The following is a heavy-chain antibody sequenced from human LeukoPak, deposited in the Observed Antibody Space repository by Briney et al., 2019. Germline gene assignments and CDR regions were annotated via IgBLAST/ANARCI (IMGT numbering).Heavy chain of an antibody. CDR1: GFTFSSYD. CDR3: ARDPRPITMVPFDY. CDR2: IWYDGSNK. J-gene: IGHJ4*02. D-gene: IGHD3-10*01. V-gene: IGHV3-33*01. Sequence: GGSLRLSCAASGFTFSSYDMHWVRQAPGKGLEWVAVIWYDGSNKYYADSVKGRFTISRDNSKNTLYLQMNSLRAEDTAVYYCARDPRPITMVPFDYWGQGTLVTVSS.